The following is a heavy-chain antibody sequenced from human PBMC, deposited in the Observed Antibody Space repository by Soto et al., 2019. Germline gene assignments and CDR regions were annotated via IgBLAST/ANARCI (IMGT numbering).Heavy chain of an antibody. CDR2: INGDNGNT. D-gene: IGHD4-17*01. CDR1: GYSFSNNG. V-gene: IGHV1-18*04. Sequence: QVQLVQSGAEVKKPGASVKVSCQASGYSFSNNGISWVRQAPGQGFEWMGWINGDNGNTNYAQKIQGRVTMTTDTSTSTAYMELRSLRSDDTAVYYGARDLVYGDYGTDFWGQGTLVTVSS. J-gene: IGHJ4*02. CDR3: ARDLVYGDYGTDF.